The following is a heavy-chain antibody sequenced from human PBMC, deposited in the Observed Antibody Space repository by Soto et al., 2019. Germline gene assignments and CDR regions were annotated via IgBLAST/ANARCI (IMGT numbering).Heavy chain of an antibody. CDR2: IKQDGSEK. Sequence: HPGWSLRLSCAASGFTFSSYWMSLVRQAPGKGLEWVANIKQDGSEKYYVDSVKGRFTISRDNAKNSLYLQMNSLRAEDTAVYYCARVRLYCSGGSCSKPSALDAFDIWGEGTMVTVSS. CDR1: GFTFSSYW. D-gene: IGHD2-15*01. V-gene: IGHV3-7*01. J-gene: IGHJ3*02. CDR3: ARVRLYCSGGSCSKPSALDAFDI.